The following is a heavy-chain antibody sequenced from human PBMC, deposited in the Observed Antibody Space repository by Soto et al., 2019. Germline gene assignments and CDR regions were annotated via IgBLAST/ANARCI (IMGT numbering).Heavy chain of an antibody. V-gene: IGHV3-23*01. Sequence: EVQLLESGGGLVQPGGSLRLSCAASGFTFSSYAMGWVRQAPGKGLEWVSTSCGGGGTSYYADSVKGRFTISRDNSKNTLYLQMHSLRTEDTAVYYCAKGGSATCYGHFDSWGQGTLVTVSS. J-gene: IGHJ4*02. D-gene: IGHD2-2*01. CDR2: SCGGGGTS. CDR3: AKGGSATCYGHFDS. CDR1: GFTFSSYA.